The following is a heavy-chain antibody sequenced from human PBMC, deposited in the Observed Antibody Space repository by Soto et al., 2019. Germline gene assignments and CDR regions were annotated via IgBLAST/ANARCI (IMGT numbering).Heavy chain of an antibody. J-gene: IGHJ4*02. Sequence: GVSLRLSCAASGFTFSSYIMKWVRQAPGKGLEWDSSIMISGDYLYYADSVKGRFTISRDNSKNTLYLQMDSLRAEDTAVYYWAKGLSVIQEWLIDGHGGQETQVTVPS. D-gene: IGHD5-18*01. CDR3: AKGLSVIQEWLIDGH. V-gene: IGHV3-21*01. CDR2: IMISGDYL. CDR1: GFTFSSYI.